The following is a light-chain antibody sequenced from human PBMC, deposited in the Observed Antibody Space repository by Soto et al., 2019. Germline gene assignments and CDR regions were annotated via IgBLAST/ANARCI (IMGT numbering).Light chain of an antibody. CDR2: KAS. J-gene: IGKJ1*01. V-gene: IGKV1-5*03. CDR1: QYISSW. CDR3: QQYNSQRT. Sequence: DIPMTQSPSTLSASVGDRVTITCRASQYISSWLAWYQQKPGKAPKLLIYKASSLESGVPSRFSGSGSGTEVTLTISSLQPDDFATYYCQQYNSQRTFGQGNKVEI.